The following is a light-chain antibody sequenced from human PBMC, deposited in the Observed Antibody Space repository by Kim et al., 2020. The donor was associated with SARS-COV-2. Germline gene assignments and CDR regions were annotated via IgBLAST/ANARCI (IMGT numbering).Light chain of an antibody. Sequence: QSVLTQPHSASGTPGQRVTISCSGSSSNIGSNTVNWYQQLPGTAPKLLIYTNNQRPSGVPDRFSGSKSGTSASLAISGLQSEDEAYYYCATWDDSLRGVVFGGGTQLTVL. CDR2: TNN. CDR3: ATWDDSLRGVV. V-gene: IGLV1-44*01. CDR1: SSNIGSNT. J-gene: IGLJ2*01.